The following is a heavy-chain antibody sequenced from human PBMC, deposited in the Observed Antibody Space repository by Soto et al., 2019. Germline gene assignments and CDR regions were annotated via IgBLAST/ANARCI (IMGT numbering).Heavy chain of an antibody. CDR1: GGSVSSGSYY. D-gene: IGHD3-10*01. J-gene: IGHJ5*02. CDR2: IYYRGST. CDR3: ARGNYGSGSYYNVDWFDP. V-gene: IGHV4-61*01. Sequence: QVQLQESGPGLVKPSETLSLTCTVSGGSVSSGSYYWSWIRQPPGKGLEWIGYIYYRGSTNYNPSLKSRVTISVDTSKTQFPLKMSSVTAADAAVYHCARGNYGSGSYYNVDWFDPWGQGTLVTVSP.